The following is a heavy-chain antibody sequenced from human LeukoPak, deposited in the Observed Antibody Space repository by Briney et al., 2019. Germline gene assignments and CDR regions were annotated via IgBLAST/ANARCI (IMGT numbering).Heavy chain of an antibody. CDR2: IKIDGST. V-gene: IGHV3-74*01. D-gene: IGHD5-12*01. Sequence: PGGSLRLSCAASGFTFSTYWMHWVRQAPGKGLVWVSHIKIDGSTTYADSVKGRFTISRDNSKNTLYLQMNSLRAEDTAVYYCARDRGYTQDYWGQGTPVTVSS. CDR3: ARDRGYTQDY. J-gene: IGHJ4*02. CDR1: GFTFSTYW.